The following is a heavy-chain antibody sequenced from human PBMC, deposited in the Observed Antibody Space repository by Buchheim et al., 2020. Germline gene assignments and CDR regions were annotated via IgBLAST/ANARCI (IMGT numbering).Heavy chain of an antibody. D-gene: IGHD3-10*01. CDR3: ARDLFEDYYGSGSYEGMDV. Sequence: QVQLVESGGGVVQPGRSLRLSCAASGFTFSIYAMHWVRQAPGKGLEWVAVISYDRSNRYYADSVKGRFTISRDNSKNTLYFQINSLRAEDTAVYYCARDLFEDYYGSGSYEGMDVWGQGTT. CDR2: ISYDRSNR. V-gene: IGHV3-30*14. J-gene: IGHJ6*02. CDR1: GFTFSIYA.